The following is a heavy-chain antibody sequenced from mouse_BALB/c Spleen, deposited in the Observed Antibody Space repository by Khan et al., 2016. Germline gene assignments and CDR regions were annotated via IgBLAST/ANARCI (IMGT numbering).Heavy chain of an antibody. V-gene: IGHV9-3-1*01. D-gene: IGHD2-13*01. J-gene: IGHJ3*01. CDR1: GYTFTNYG. CDR2: INTYTGEP. CDR3: AIGGDYGGFAS. Sequence: QIQLVQSGPELKKPGEIVKISCKASGYTFTNYGMNWVKQAPGKGLKWMGWINTYTGEPTYADDFKGRFAFSLQTSASTAYLQINNLKNEDTATYFCAIGGDYGGFASWGQGTLVTVSA.